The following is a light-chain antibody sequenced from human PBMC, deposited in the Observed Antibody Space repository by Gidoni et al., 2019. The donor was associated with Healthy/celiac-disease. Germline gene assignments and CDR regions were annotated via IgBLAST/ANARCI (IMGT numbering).Light chain of an antibody. CDR2: GAS. CDR1: QSVSSN. V-gene: IGKV3-15*01. Sequence: EIVMTQSPANLSVSPGERATLSCRASQSVSSNLAWYQQKPGQAPMLLIYGASTSATGIPARFSGSGSGTEFTLTISSLQSEDFAVYYCQQYNNWPPLTFGGGTKVEIK. CDR3: QQYNNWPPLT. J-gene: IGKJ4*01.